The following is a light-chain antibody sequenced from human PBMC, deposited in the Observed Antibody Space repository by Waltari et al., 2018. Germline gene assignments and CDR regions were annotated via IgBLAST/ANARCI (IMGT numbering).Light chain of an antibody. CDR1: QSISNY. Sequence: DIVLTQSPATLSLSPVERATLSCRASQSISNYLAWYQQKPGQAPRLLIYDTSNRATGIPTRFSGSGFGTDFTLTISSLEPEDFAIYYCQQRRNWPLTFGGGTKVEIK. V-gene: IGKV3-11*01. CDR2: DTS. J-gene: IGKJ4*01. CDR3: QQRRNWPLT.